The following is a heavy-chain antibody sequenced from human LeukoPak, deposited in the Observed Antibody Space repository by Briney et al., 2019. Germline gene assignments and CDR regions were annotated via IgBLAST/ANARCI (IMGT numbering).Heavy chain of an antibody. CDR1: GGSISSSSYY. V-gene: IGHV4-39*01. J-gene: IGHJ4*02. Sequence: SETLSLTCTVSGGSISSSSYYWGWIRQPPGKGLEWIGSIYYSGSTYYNPSLKSRVTISVDTSKNQFSLKLSSVTAADTAVYYCARHDAGIAARPFDNWGQGTLVTVSS. CDR2: IYYSGST. CDR3: ARHDAGIAARPFDN. D-gene: IGHD6-6*01.